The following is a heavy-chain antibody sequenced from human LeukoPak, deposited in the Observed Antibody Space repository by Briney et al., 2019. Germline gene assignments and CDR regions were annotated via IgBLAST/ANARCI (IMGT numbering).Heavy chain of an antibody. D-gene: IGHD2-15*01. J-gene: IGHJ4*02. CDR3: AKQLGYCSDGSCYFPF. CDR2: ISNNGGYT. Sequence: GGSLRLSCAASGFTFSSSAMSWVRQAPGKGLEWVSAISNNGGYTYYADSVQGRFTISRDNSKNTLCLQVNSLRAEETAVYYCAKQLGYCSDGSCYFPFWGQGTLVMVSS. CDR1: GFTFSSSA. V-gene: IGHV3-23*01.